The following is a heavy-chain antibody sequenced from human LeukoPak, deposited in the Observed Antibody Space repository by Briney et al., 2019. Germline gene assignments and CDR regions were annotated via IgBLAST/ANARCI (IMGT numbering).Heavy chain of an antibody. J-gene: IGHJ4*02. CDR2: ISAYNGNT. CDR3: ARDWGSSWSTYSDY. V-gene: IGHV1-18*04. Sequence: ASVKVSCKASGYTFTSYGISWVRQAPGQGLEWVGWISAYNGNTNYAQKLQGRVTMTTDTSTSTAYMELRSLRSDDTAVYYCARDWGSSWSTYSDYWGQGTLVTVSS. CDR1: GYTFTSYG. D-gene: IGHD6-13*01.